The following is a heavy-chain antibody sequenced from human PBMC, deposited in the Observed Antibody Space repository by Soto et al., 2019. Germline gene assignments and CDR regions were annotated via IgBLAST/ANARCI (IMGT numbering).Heavy chain of an antibody. CDR2: ISAYNGNT. J-gene: IGHJ6*03. V-gene: IGHV1-18*01. CDR1: GYTFTSYG. CDR3: VRGIAAAGTTLYYPYSYMDV. Sequence: ASVKVSCEASGYTFTSYGISWVRQAPGQGLEWMGWISAYNGNTNYAQKLQGRVTMTTDTSTSTAYMELRSLRSDDTAVYYCVRGIAAAGTTLYYPYSYMDVWGKGTTVTVSS. D-gene: IGHD6-13*01.